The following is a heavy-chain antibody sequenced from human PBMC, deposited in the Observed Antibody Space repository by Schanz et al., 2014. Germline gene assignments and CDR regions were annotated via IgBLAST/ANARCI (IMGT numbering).Heavy chain of an antibody. CDR3: AGEPGLRNGMDV. CDR1: GITFSGYS. D-gene: IGHD5-12*01. J-gene: IGHJ6*02. V-gene: IGHV3-21*04. CDR2: ISSSSSYI. Sequence: EVQLVESGGGLAQPGGSLRLSCAASGITFSGYSMNWVRQAPGKGLEWVSSISSSSSYISYADSVKGRFTISRDNAKNSLYLQMNSLRAEDTAVYYCAGEPGLRNGMDVWGHGTTVTVSS.